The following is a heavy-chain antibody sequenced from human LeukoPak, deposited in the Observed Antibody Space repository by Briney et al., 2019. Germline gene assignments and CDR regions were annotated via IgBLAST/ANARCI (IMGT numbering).Heavy chain of an antibody. CDR1: GYTFTGYY. J-gene: IGHJ5*02. V-gene: IGHV1-2*02. D-gene: IGHD6-13*01. CDR2: INPNSGGT. Sequence: ASVKVSCKASGYTFTGYYMHWVRQAPGQGLEWMGWINPNSGGTNYAQKFQGRVTMTRDTSISTAYMELSRLRSDDTAVYYCARSIAAGYWFDPWGQGTLVIVSS. CDR3: ARSIAAGYWFDP.